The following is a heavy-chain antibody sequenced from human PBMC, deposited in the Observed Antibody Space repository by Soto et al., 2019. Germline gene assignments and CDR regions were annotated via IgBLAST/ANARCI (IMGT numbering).Heavy chain of an antibody. J-gene: IGHJ6*02. Sequence: EVQLLESGGGLVQPGGSLRLSCAASGFTFSNYAMTWVRQAPGKGLEWVSAISGSGGSTYYADSVKGRFTISRDNSKNNLYLQMDTLRAEDTAVYYCANPPPTMESTIYYYYGMDVWGQGTTVTVSS. V-gene: IGHV3-23*01. CDR1: GFTFSNYA. D-gene: IGHD1-26*01. CDR3: ANPPPTMESTIYYYYGMDV. CDR2: ISGSGGST.